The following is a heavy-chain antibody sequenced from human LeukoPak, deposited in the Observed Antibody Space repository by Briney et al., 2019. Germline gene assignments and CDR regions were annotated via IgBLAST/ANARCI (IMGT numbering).Heavy chain of an antibody. CDR2: IRSKAYGGTT. J-gene: IGHJ3*02. CDR3: TRVGSGWPPSAFDI. CDR1: SFTFGDYA. D-gene: IGHD6-19*01. V-gene: IGHV3-49*04. Sequence: GGSLRLSCTASSFTFGDYAMSWVRQAPGKGLECVGFIRSKAYGGTTEYAASVKGRFTISRDDSKSIAYLQMNSLKTEDTAVYYCTRVGSGWPPSAFDIWGQGTMVTVSS.